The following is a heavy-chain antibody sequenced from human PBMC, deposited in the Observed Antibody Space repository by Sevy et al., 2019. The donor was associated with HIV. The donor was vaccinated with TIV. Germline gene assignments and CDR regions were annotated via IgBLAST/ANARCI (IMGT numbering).Heavy chain of an antibody. CDR3: ARASSGSTRPPFDY. Sequence: GGSLRLSCAASEFTFSSYSMNWVRQAPGKGLEWVSSISSSSSYIYYADSVKGRFTISRDNAKNSLYLQMNSLRAEDTAVYYCARASSGSTRPPFDYWGQGTLVTVSS. V-gene: IGHV3-21*01. CDR1: EFTFSSYS. D-gene: IGHD6-19*01. CDR2: ISSSSSYI. J-gene: IGHJ4*02.